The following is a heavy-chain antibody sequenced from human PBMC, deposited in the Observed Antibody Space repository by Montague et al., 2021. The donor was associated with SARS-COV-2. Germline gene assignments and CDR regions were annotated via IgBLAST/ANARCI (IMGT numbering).Heavy chain of an antibody. CDR3: ARGWAFDP. J-gene: IGHJ3*01. Sequence: SETLSLTCTVSGGSTASHYRNWIRQSPGKRPTLIGYVYYNGNTKYNPTLQSRVTISIDTSENQFSLSLNSVTAAETDVYFCARGWAFDPWGQGRLVTVSS. CDR2: VYYNGNT. V-gene: IGHV4-59*08. CDR1: GGSTASHY. D-gene: IGHD6-19*01.